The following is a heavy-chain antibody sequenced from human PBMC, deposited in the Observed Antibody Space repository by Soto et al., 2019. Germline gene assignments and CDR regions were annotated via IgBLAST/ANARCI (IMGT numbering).Heavy chain of an antibody. CDR1: GASITGSSY. V-gene: IGHV4-4*07. CDR2: FSLSGTT. J-gene: IGHJ4*02. D-gene: IGHD2-8*02. Sequence: SETLSLTCTVSGASITGSSYWSWIRQPAGKGLEWIGRFSLSGTTSYNPSLRSRVTMSADVSKNQFSLRLTSVTAADTALYYCARGMTPPGAPAWYYFDSWGQG. CDR3: ARGMTPPGAPAWYYFDS.